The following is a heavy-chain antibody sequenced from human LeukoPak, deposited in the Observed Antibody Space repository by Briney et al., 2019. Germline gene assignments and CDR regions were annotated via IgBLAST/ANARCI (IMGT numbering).Heavy chain of an antibody. CDR1: GFTFGDYY. CDR2: ISSSSSYT. J-gene: IGHJ5*02. D-gene: IGHD4-17*01. CDR3: ASSDYGDYNWFDP. V-gene: IGHV3-11*06. Sequence: GGSLRLSCAASGFTFGDYYMSWIRQAPGKGLEWVSYISSSSSYTNYADSVKGRFTISRDNAKNSLYLQMNSLRAEDTAVYYCASSDYGDYNWFDPWGQGTLVTVSS.